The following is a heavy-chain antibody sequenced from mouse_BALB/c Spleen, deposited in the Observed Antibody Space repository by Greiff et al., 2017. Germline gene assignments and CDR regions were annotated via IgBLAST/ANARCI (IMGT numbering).Heavy chain of an antibody. J-gene: IGHJ3*01. CDR3: ARQEDYGYGFAY. Sequence: DVMLVESGGGLVKPGGSLKLSCAASGFTFSSYAMSWVRQTPEKRLEWVASISSGGSTYYPDSVKGRFTISRDNARNILYLQMSSLRSEDTAMYYCARQEDYGYGFAYWGQGTLVTVSA. V-gene: IGHV5-6-5*01. D-gene: IGHD1-2*01. CDR1: GFTFSSYA. CDR2: ISSGGST.